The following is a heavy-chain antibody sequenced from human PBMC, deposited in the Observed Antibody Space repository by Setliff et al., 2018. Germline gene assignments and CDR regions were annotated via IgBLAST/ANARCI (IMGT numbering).Heavy chain of an antibody. J-gene: IGHJ4*02. V-gene: IGHV4-4*07. CDR3: ARNFLGWLAHF. CDR1: GGSISRYY. D-gene: IGHD6-19*01. Sequence: LSLTCSVSGGSISRYYWSWFRQPAGKGLEWIGRIFSNETSDYNPSLKSRVTMSADTSRNQFSLKLSSATVADTAVYYCARNFLGWLAHFWGQGTLVTVSS. CDR2: IFSNETS.